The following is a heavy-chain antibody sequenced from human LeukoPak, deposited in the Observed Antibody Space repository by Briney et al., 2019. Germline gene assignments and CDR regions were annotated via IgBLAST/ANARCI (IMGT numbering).Heavy chain of an antibody. D-gene: IGHD6-19*01. Sequence: PSETLSLTCTVSGGSISSYYWSWIRQPPGKGLEWIGYIYTSGSTNYNPSLKSRVTISVDTSKNQFSLKLSSVTAADTAVYYCARKVAAVNWFDPWGQGTLVTVSS. V-gene: IGHV4-4*09. CDR1: GGSISSYY. CDR2: IYTSGST. CDR3: ARKVAAVNWFDP. J-gene: IGHJ5*02.